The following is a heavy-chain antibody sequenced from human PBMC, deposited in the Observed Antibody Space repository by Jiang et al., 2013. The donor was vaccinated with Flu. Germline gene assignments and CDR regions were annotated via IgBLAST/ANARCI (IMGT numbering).Heavy chain of an antibody. CDR1: GDGVSRNSAA. Sequence: SQTLSLTCAISGDGVSRNSAAWNWIRQSPSRGLEWLGRTYYRSKWYNDYAVSVKSRITINPDTSKNQFSLQLNSVTPEDTAVYYCARDPSGYCSSTSCYRITGSTFYFGYWGQGTLVTVSS. D-gene: IGHD2-2*02. J-gene: IGHJ4*02. V-gene: IGHV6-1*01. CDR3: ARDPSGYCSSTSCYRITGSTFYFGY. CDR2: TYYRSKWYN.